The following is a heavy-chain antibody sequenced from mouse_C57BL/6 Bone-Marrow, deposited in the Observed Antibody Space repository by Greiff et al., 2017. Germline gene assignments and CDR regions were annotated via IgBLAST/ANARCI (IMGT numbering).Heavy chain of an antibody. CDR3: ARPYYSNYWYFDV. CDR2: IYPGSGST. V-gene: IGHV1-55*01. J-gene: IGHJ1*03. D-gene: IGHD2-5*01. Sequence: QVQLQQPGAELVKPGASVKMSCKASGYPFTSYWLTWVKQRPGQGLEWIGDIYPGSGSTTYNEKFKSKATLTVDTSASTAYMQLSSLTSEDSAVYYCARPYYSNYWYFDVWGTGTTVTVSS. CDR1: GYPFTSYW.